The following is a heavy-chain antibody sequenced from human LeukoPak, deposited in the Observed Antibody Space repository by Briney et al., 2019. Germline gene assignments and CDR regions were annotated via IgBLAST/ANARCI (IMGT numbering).Heavy chain of an antibody. CDR2: IAYDGSYK. CDR3: ASENDAFDI. Sequence: GGSLRLSCAASGFTFSSYAMHWVRQAPGKGLEWVAVIAYDGSYKYYADSVKGRFTISRDNSKSTLYLLMNSLRAEDTAVYYCASENDAFDIWGPGTVVTVSS. J-gene: IGHJ3*02. CDR1: GFTFSSYA. V-gene: IGHV3-30*04.